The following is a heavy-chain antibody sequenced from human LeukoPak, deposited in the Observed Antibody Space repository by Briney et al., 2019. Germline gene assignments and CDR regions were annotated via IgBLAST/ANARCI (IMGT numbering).Heavy chain of an antibody. CDR2: ISGSGGST. D-gene: IGHD1-20*01. Sequence: GGSLRLSCAASGFTFSSYSMNWVRQAPGKGLEWVSAISGSGGSTYYADSVKGRFTISRDNSKNTLYLQMNSLRAEDTAVYYCAKSPNWNDVRDFDYWGQGTLVTVSS. V-gene: IGHV3-23*01. CDR1: GFTFSSYS. J-gene: IGHJ4*02. CDR3: AKSPNWNDVRDFDY.